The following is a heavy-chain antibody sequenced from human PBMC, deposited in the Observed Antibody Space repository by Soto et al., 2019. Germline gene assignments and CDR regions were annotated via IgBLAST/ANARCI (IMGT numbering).Heavy chain of an antibody. D-gene: IGHD3-22*01. CDR1: GGSISSGGYY. J-gene: IGHJ4*02. CDR2: IYYSGNT. Sequence: PSETLSLTCTVSGGSISSGGYYWSWIRQPPGKGLEWIGCIYYSGNTFYNPSLKSRVIISEDTSKNQFSLKLTSVTAADTAVYYCAGRGYYYDSSGYRIDYWGQGTLVTVSS. V-gene: IGHV4-31*03. CDR3: AGRGYYYDSSGYRIDY.